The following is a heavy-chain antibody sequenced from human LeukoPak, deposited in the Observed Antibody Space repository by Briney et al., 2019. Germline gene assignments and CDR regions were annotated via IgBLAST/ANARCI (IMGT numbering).Heavy chain of an antibody. CDR1: GFTFSSYA. D-gene: IGHD3-16*01. Sequence: GGSLRLSCAASGFTFSSYAMHWVRQAPGKGLEWVAVISYDGSNKYYADSVKGRFTISRDNSKNTLYLQMNSLRAEDTAVYYCVRETIGGAFDIWGQGTMVTVSS. J-gene: IGHJ3*02. CDR2: ISYDGSNK. CDR3: VRETIGGAFDI. V-gene: IGHV3-30*04.